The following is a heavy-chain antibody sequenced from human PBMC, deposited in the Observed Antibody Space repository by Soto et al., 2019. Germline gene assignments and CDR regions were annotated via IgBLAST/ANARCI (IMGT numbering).Heavy chain of an antibody. CDR3: ASSVVVGATPPFDY. CDR2: IIPIFGTA. CDR1: GGTFSSYA. Sequence: QVQLVQSGAEVKKPGSSVKVSCKASGGTFSSYAISWVRQAPGQGLEWMGGIIPIFGTANYAQKFQGRVTIPADKSTSTAYMELSSLRSGDTAVYYWASSVVVGATPPFDYWGQGTLFTVSS. V-gene: IGHV1-69*06. J-gene: IGHJ4*02. D-gene: IGHD1-26*01.